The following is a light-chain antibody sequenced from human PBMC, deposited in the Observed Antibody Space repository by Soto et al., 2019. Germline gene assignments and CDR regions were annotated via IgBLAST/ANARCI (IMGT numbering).Light chain of an antibody. CDR2: EVS. CDR1: SSDVGGYNY. CDR3: SSYTSSSPHV. V-gene: IGLV2-14*01. Sequence: QSALTQPASVSGSPGQSITISCTGTSSDVGGYNYVSWYQQHPGKAPKLMIYEVSNRHSGVSNRFSGSKSGNTASLTISGLQAEDEADYYCSSYTSSSPHVFGTGTKLTVL. J-gene: IGLJ1*01.